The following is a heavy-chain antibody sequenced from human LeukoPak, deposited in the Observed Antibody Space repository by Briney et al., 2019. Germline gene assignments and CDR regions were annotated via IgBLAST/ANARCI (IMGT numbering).Heavy chain of an antibody. V-gene: IGHV3-11*01. D-gene: IGHD5-12*01. J-gene: IGHJ4*02. CDR2: ISSSGSTI. Sequence: GGSPRLSCAASGFSFSDYYMRWISQPPGKWLEWVSYISSSGSTIYYADSVKGRSTISRDNAKNSLYLQMNSLRAEDTAVYYCARGERWLQSRVDYWGQGTLVTVSS. CDR1: GFSFSDYY. CDR3: ARGERWLQSRVDY.